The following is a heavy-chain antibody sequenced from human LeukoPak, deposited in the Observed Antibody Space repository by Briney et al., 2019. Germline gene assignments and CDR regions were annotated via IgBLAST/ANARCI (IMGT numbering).Heavy chain of an antibody. V-gene: IGHV3-20*04. CDR1: GFTFSSYA. D-gene: IGHD6-19*01. J-gene: IGHJ4*02. Sequence: GGSLRLSCAASGFTFSSYAMSWVRLAPGRGLEWISGITWNSEKTAYAEAVKGRFTISRDNAKNSLYLQMNSLSAEDTALYYCARDWRSGYSIDNWGQGTLVTVSS. CDR3: ARDWRSGYSIDN. CDR2: ITWNSEKT.